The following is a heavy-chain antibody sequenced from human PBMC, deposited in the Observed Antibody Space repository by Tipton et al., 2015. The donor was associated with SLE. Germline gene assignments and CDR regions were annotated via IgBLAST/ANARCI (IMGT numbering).Heavy chain of an antibody. CDR2: INPSGGST. D-gene: IGHD6-13*01. Sequence: QLVQSGAEVKKPGASVKVSCKASGYTFTGYGISWVRQAPGQGLEWMGIINPSGGSTNYAQKLQGRVTMTTDTSTSTAYMELRSLRSDDTAVYYCARDREESSSSWDYYYGMDVWGQGTTVTVAS. V-gene: IGHV1-18*01. J-gene: IGHJ6*02. CDR1: GYTFTGYG. CDR3: ARDREESSSSWDYYYGMDV.